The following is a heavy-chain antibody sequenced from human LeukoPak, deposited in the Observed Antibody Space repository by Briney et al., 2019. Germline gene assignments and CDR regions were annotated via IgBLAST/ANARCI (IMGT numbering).Heavy chain of an antibody. V-gene: IGHV3-30*18. J-gene: IGHJ4*02. Sequence: PGRSLRLSCAASGFTFSSYGMHWVRQAPGKGLEWVAVISYDGNNKYYVDSVKGRFTISRDNSKNALFLQMNSLKTEDTAVYYCAKELGTYCGGDCYSDFWGQGTLVTVSS. CDR3: AKELGTYCGGDCYSDF. D-gene: IGHD2-21*02. CDR1: GFTFSSYG. CDR2: ISYDGNNK.